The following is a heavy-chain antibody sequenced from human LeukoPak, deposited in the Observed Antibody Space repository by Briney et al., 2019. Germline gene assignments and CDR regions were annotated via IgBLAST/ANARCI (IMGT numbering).Heavy chain of an antibody. CDR1: GFTFSSYA. V-gene: IGHV3-30*01. CDR3: ARAGSSSSYFYYYYYMDV. Sequence: GRSLRLSCAASGFTFSSYAMHWVGQAPGKGLEGVAVISYDGSKKYYADSVKGPFTISRDNSKNTLYLQMNSLRAEDTAVYYCARAGSSSSYFYYYYYMDVWGKGTTVTVSS. J-gene: IGHJ6*03. CDR2: ISYDGSKK. D-gene: IGHD6-13*01.